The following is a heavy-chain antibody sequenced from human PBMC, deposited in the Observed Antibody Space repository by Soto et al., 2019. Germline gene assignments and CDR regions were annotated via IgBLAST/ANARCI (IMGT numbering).Heavy chain of an antibody. Sequence: ETLSRTGAVYGGSFSGYYWTWIRQPPGKGLEWIGEINRSGSTNYKPSLRGRATISVDTSKNQVSLKVSSVTAADTAVYYCARGRTLITGTSLDYWGQGTLVTVYS. CDR3: ARGRTLITGTSLDY. CDR1: GGSFSGYY. CDR2: INRSGST. V-gene: IGHV4-34*01. D-gene: IGHD1-20*01. J-gene: IGHJ4*02.